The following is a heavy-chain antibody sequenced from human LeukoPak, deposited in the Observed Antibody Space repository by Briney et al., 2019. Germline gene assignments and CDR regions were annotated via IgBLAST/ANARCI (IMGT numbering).Heavy chain of an antibody. D-gene: IGHD3-10*01. V-gene: IGHV3-21*01. CDR3: ASTMVRGVIRLPGY. CDR2: ISSSSSHI. CDR1: GFTFSSYS. Sequence: PGGSLRLSCAASGFTFSSYSMNWVRPAPGKGLEWVSSISSSSSHIYYADSVKGRFTISRDNAKNSLYLQMNSLRAEDTAVYYCASTMVRGVIRLPGYWGQGTLVTVSS. J-gene: IGHJ4*02.